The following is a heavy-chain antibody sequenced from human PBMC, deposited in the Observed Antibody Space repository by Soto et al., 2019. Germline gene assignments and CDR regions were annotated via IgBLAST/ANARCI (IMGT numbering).Heavy chain of an antibody. Sequence: SVKVSCKASGGTFSSYAISWVRQAPGQGLEWMGGIIPIFGTANYAQKFQGRVTITADESTSTDYMELSSLRSEDTAVYYCASLAPYYDSSGYDPRPSIDYWG. D-gene: IGHD3-22*01. CDR2: IIPIFGTA. CDR3: ASLAPYYDSSGYDPRPSIDY. J-gene: IGHJ4*01. CDR1: GGTFSSYA. V-gene: IGHV1-69*13.